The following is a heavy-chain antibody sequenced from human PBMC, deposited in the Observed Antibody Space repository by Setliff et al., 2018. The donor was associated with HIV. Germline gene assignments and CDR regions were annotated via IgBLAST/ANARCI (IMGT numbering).Heavy chain of an antibody. D-gene: IGHD2-15*01. Sequence: PGGSLRLSCAASGFTFSSYAMSWVRQASGKGLEWVSNISGYGGNTYYSGSVKGRYTISRDNSKNKRYLLMNSLRAADTAVYYCARVLGYCSGGSGYSYYFDYWGQGTLVTVSS. CDR2: ISGYGGNT. V-gene: IGHV3-23*01. CDR1: GFTFSSYA. CDR3: ARVLGYCSGGSGYSYYFDY. J-gene: IGHJ4*02.